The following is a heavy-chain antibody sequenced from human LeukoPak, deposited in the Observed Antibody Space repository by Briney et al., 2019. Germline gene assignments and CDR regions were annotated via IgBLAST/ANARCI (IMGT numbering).Heavy chain of an antibody. V-gene: IGHV3-48*04. D-gene: IGHD4-17*01. J-gene: IGHJ4*02. CDR1: GFTFSSYS. Sequence: GSLRLSCAASGFTFSSYSMNWVRQALGKGLEWVSYISSSSSTIYYADSVKGRFTISRDNAKNSLYLQMNSLRAEDTAVYYCARETTVTGLDYWGQGTLVTVSS. CDR3: ARETTVTGLDY. CDR2: ISSSSSTI.